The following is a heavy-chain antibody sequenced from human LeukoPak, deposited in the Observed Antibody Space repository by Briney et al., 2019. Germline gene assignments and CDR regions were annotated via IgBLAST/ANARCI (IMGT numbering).Heavy chain of an antibody. CDR2: IYYSGST. J-gene: IGHJ2*01. V-gene: IGHV4-61*01. D-gene: IGHD5-18*01. CDR3: ARAGRRAYGYAYYFDL. Sequence: SETLSLTCTVSGGSVSSDSYYWSWIRQPPGKGLEWIGYIYYSGSTNYNPSLKSRVTISGDTSKNQFSLKLSSVTAADTAVYYCARAGRRAYGYAYYFDLWGRGTLVTVSS. CDR1: GGSVSSDSYY.